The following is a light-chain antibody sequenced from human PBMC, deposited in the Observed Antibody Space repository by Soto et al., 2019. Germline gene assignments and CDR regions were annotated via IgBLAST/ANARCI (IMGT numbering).Light chain of an antibody. V-gene: IGKV1-39*01. CDR3: QQSYSIPRYT. CDR1: QSISSY. Sequence: DIQMTQSPDSLSASVGDRVTITCRASQSISSYLNWYQQKPGKAPKLLIYAASSLQSGVPSRFSGSGSGTDFTLTISSLQPEDFATYYCQQSYSIPRYTFGQGTKLEIK. J-gene: IGKJ2*01. CDR2: AAS.